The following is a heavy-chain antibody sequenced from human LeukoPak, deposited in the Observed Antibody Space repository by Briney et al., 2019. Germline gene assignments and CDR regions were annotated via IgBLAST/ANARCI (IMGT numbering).Heavy chain of an antibody. CDR3: ARGAITWRFLDRYYYMDV. CDR2: INHSGST. CDR1: GGSFSGYY. J-gene: IGHJ6*03. D-gene: IGHD3-3*01. V-gene: IGHV4-34*01. Sequence: NPSETLSLTCAVYGGSFSGYYWSWIRQPPGKGLEWIGEINHSGSTNYNPSLKSRVTISVDTSKNQFSLKLSSVTAADTAVYYCARGAITWRFLDRYYYMDVWGKGTTVTVSS.